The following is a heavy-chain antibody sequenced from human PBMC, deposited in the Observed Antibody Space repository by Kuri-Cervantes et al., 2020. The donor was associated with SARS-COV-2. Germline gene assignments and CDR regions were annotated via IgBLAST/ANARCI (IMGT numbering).Heavy chain of an antibody. J-gene: IGHJ4*02. Sequence: SCAISGDSVSSNSAGWNWIRQSPSRGLEWLGWTYYRSKWYHDYAVSVKSRIIINPDTSKNQFSLQLSSVTPEDTAVYYCARVTTGTLDYWGQGTLVTVSS. CDR2: TYYRSKWYH. D-gene: IGHD1-1*01. CDR1: GDSVSSNSAG. CDR3: ARVTTGTLDY. V-gene: IGHV6-1*01.